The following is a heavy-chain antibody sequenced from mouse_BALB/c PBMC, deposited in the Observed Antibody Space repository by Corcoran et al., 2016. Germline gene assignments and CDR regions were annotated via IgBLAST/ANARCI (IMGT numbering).Heavy chain of an antibody. Sequence: QVQLQQPGAELVKPGAPVKLSCKASGYTFTSYWMNWVKQRPGRGLEWIGRIDPSDSETHYNQKFKDKATLTVDKSSSTAYIQLSSLTSEDSAVYYCARGETSYYFDYWGQGTTLTVSS. J-gene: IGHJ2*01. V-gene: IGHV1-69*02. CDR1: GYTFTSYW. CDR2: IDPSDSET. CDR3: ARGETSYYFDY.